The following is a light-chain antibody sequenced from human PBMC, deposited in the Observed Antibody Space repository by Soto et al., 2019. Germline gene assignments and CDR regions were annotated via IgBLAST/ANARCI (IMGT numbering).Light chain of an antibody. Sequence: EVVLTQSPATLSLSPGERATLSCRASQSVSSYLAWYQQKPGQTPKLLIYDASNRDTGIPARFSGSGSGTDFTLTISSLEPEDFAFYFCQQRSNWPPTFGPGTKVDI. CDR2: DAS. CDR1: QSVSSY. J-gene: IGKJ3*01. CDR3: QQRSNWPPT. V-gene: IGKV3-11*01.